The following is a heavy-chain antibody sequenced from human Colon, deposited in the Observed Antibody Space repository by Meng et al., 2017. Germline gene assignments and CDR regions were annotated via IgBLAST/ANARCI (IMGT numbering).Heavy chain of an antibody. Sequence: ASVKVSCKASGYTFTGYYMHWVRQAPGQGLEWMGRINPNSGGTNYAQKFQGRVTMTRDTSTSTAYMELSRLGSDDTAVYYCARGGGRDGYKSALDYWGQGTLVTVSS. CDR2: INPNSGGT. J-gene: IGHJ4*02. D-gene: IGHD5-24*01. CDR1: GYTFTGYY. CDR3: ARGGGRDGYKSALDY. V-gene: IGHV1-2*06.